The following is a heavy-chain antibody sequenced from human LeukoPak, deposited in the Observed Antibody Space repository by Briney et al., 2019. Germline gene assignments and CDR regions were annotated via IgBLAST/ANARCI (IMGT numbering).Heavy chain of an antibody. Sequence: SETLSLTCSVSGGSIGSSSSYWGWIRQPPGKGLEWIATIYYSGSTYYNPSRKSRVTISIDTSKNQFSLKLSSVTAADTAVYYCARSPGAYSAYAAIDYWGQGTLVTVSS. V-gene: IGHV4-39*01. CDR2: IYYSGST. CDR1: GGSIGSSSSY. CDR3: ARSPGAYSAYAAIDY. D-gene: IGHD5-12*01. J-gene: IGHJ4*02.